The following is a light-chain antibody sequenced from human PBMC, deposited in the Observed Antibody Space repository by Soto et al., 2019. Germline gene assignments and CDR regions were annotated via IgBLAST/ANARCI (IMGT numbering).Light chain of an antibody. V-gene: IGKV1-33*01. CDR1: QDISKF. Sequence: DIQMTQSPSSLSASIGDRVSFTCQASQDISKFLNWYQHKPGQAPSLLIYDASKSHFGVPSRFSGSGSGTDFTLTISRLEPEDFAVYYCQQYGSSPSITFGQGTRLEIK. CDR3: QQYGSSPSIT. CDR2: DAS. J-gene: IGKJ5*01.